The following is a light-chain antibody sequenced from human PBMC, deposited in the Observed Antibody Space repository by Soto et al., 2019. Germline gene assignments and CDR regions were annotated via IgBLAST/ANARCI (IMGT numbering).Light chain of an antibody. V-gene: IGLV2-23*01. CDR2: EGS. CDR1: SSDVGSYNL. Sequence: QSALTQPASVSGSPGQSITISCTGTSSDVGSYNLVSWYQQHPGKAPKLMIYEGSKRPLGVSNRFSGSKSGNTASLTISGLQAEDEADYYCCSYADSSTYVFGTGTKLTVL. CDR3: CSYADSSTYV. J-gene: IGLJ1*01.